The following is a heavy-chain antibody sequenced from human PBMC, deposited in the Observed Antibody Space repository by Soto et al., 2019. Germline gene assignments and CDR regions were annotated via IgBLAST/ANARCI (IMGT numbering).Heavy chain of an antibody. CDR2: INPNSGGT. CDR1: GYTFTGYY. V-gene: IGHV1-2*04. J-gene: IGHJ3*02. CDR3: ARRLAAAGSYAFDI. Sequence: ASVKVSCKASGYTFTGYYMHWVRQAPGQGLEWMGWINPNSGGTNYAQKFQGWVTMTRDTSISTAYMELSRLRSDDTAVYYCARRLAAAGSYAFDIWGQGTRVTVSS. D-gene: IGHD6-13*01.